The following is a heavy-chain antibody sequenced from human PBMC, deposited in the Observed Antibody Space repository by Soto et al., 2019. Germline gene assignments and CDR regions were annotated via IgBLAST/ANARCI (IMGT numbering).Heavy chain of an antibody. CDR3: ATRRAYCGGDCYWPEDDAFDI. V-gene: IGHV1-18*01. CDR1: GYTFTSYG. D-gene: IGHD2-21*01. Sequence: ASVKVSCKASGYTFTSYGISWVRQAPGQGLEWMGWISAYNGNTNYAQKLQGRVTMTTDTSTSTAYMELRSLRSDDTAVYYCATRRAYCGGDCYWPEDDAFDIWGQGTMVTVSS. CDR2: ISAYNGNT. J-gene: IGHJ3*02.